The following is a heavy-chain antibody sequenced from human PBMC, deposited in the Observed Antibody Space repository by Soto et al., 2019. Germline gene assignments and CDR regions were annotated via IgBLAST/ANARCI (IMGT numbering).Heavy chain of an antibody. CDR2: IRGSGGST. D-gene: IGHD2-2*01. Sequence: GGSLRLSCAASGFTFSSYAMSWVRQAPGKGLEWVSAIRGSGGSTYYADSVKGRFTISRDNSKNTLYLQMSSLRAEDTAVYYCAKVPPLGYCSSTSCLRHFDYWGQGTLVTVS. CDR3: AKVPPLGYCSSTSCLRHFDY. CDR1: GFTFSSYA. V-gene: IGHV3-23*01. J-gene: IGHJ4*02.